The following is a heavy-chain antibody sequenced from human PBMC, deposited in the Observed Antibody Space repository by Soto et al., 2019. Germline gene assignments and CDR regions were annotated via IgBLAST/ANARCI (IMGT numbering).Heavy chain of an antibody. CDR2: ISTNKGNT. CDR1: GYTFTSYG. CDR3: ARDPYHVLMVNAPNLYGMDV. D-gene: IGHD2-8*01. Sequence: ASVKVSCKTSGYTFTSYGISWVRQAPGQGLEWMGWISTNKGNTNYAQKFQGRVTMTTDTSTSTGYMELRSLRSDDTAVYYCARDPYHVLMVNAPNLYGMDVWGQGTTVTVSS. V-gene: IGHV1-18*01. J-gene: IGHJ6*02.